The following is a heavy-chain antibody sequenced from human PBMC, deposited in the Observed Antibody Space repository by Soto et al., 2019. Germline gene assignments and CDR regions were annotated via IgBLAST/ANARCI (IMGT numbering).Heavy chain of an antibody. V-gene: IGHV4-34*01. Sequence: QVQLQQWGAGLLKPSETLSLTCAVYGGSFSAYYWTWIRQPPGKGLEWIGEIHHSGSTNYNPTLKSRVTISVDTSKNQFSLKLSSVTAADTAMYYCASGTSDGYNSKWGRGTLFTVSS. CDR2: IHHSGST. CDR1: GGSFSAYY. D-gene: IGHD1-1*01. J-gene: IGHJ4*02. CDR3: ASGTSDGYNSK.